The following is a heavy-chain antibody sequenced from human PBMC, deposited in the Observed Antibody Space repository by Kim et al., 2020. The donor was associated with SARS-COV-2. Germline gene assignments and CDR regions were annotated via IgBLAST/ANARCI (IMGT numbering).Heavy chain of an antibody. V-gene: IGHV3-7*03. J-gene: IGHJ4*02. CDR1: GFIFRNFW. CDR2: IKQDGSEK. Sequence: GGSLRLSCAASGFIFRNFWMSWVRQAPGKGLEWVANIKQDGSEKYYVDSVKGRFTFSRDNTKNSLYLQMNSLRPEDTAVYYCVRHPPSQDNHFDSWGQGTLVTVSS. CDR3: VRHPPSQDNHFDS.